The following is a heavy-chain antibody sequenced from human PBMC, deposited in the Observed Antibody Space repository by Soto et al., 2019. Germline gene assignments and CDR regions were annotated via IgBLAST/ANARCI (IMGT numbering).Heavy chain of an antibody. V-gene: IGHV1-18*01. CDR1: GYTFTSYG. Sequence: ASVKVSCKASGYTFTSYGISWVRQAPGQGLEWMGWISAYNGNTNYAQKLQGRVTMTTDTSTSTAYMELRSLRSDDTAVYYCARDAYCTNGVCYEVRAPLDYYYGTDVWGQGTTVTVSS. CDR3: ARDAYCTNGVCYEVRAPLDYYYGTDV. J-gene: IGHJ6*02. D-gene: IGHD2-8*01. CDR2: ISAYNGNT.